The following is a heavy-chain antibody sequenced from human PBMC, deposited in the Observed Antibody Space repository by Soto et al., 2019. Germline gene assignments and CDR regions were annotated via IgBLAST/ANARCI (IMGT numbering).Heavy chain of an antibody. Sequence: ASVKVSCKASGYTFTDYFIHWVRQAPGRGLEWIGWINPYSGGADLSQKFQGRVTMTRDTSISTAYMEVSSLRSDDTAVYYCARGHYGGNSYYFDYWGQGTLVTVSS. CDR1: GYTFTDYF. CDR3: ARGHYGGNSYYFDY. CDR2: INPYSGGA. J-gene: IGHJ4*02. V-gene: IGHV1-2*02. D-gene: IGHD4-17*01.